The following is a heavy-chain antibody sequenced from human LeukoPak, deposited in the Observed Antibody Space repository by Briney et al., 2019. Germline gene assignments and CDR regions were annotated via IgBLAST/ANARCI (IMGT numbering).Heavy chain of an antibody. CDR3: ARARGRNCGGDCLYY. Sequence: SETLSLTCTVSGGSISSYYWSWIRQPPGKGLEWIGYIYYSGSTNYNPSLKSRVTISVDTSKNQFSLKLSSVTAADTAVYYCARARGRNCGGDCLYYWGQGTLVTVSS. V-gene: IGHV4-59*01. CDR1: GGSISSYY. CDR2: IYYSGST. J-gene: IGHJ4*02. D-gene: IGHD2-21*02.